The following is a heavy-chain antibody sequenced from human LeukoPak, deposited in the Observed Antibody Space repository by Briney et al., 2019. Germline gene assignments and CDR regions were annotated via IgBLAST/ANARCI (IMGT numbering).Heavy chain of an antibody. CDR3: LPYGSGST. CDR2: IVASGST. D-gene: IGHD3-10*01. CDR1: GLTCSING. J-gene: IGHJ5*02. V-gene: IGHV3-23*01. Sequence: GGSLRIYCTASGLTCSINGMTWVCQGLRKGLEWVSAIVASGSTFTADPVKGRFTISRDGSKNTVYLQMNTLRVEDTAIYYCLPYGSGSTWGQGTLVTVSS.